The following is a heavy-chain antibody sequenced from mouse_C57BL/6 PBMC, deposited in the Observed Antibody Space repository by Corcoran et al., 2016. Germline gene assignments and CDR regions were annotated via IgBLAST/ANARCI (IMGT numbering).Heavy chain of an antibody. D-gene: IGHD2-3*01. CDR2: IFPGSGST. V-gene: IGHV1-75*01. CDR3: ARLRVYDDWYFDV. CDR1: GYTFTDYY. Sequence: QVQLQQSGPELVQPGASVKISCKASGYTFTDYYINRVKQRPGQGLEWIGWIFPGSGSTYYNEKFKGKATITVDKSSSTAYMLLSSLTSEDSAVYFCARLRVYDDWYFDVWGTGTTVTVSS. J-gene: IGHJ1*03.